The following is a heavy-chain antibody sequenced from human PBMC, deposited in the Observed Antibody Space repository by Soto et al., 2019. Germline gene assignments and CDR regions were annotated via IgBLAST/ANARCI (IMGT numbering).Heavy chain of an antibody. J-gene: IGHJ6*01. V-gene: IGHV3-48*01. CDR3: ARDRNHAMDV. Sequence: GGSLRLSCAASGFSFNRFNMNWVRQAPGKGLEWVSYISGSSTTIYYADSVKGRFTISRDNVKNTLYLQMNSLRAEDTAVYYCARDRNHAMDVWGQGTTVTVSS. CDR1: GFSFNRFN. D-gene: IGHD4-4*01. CDR2: ISGSSTTI.